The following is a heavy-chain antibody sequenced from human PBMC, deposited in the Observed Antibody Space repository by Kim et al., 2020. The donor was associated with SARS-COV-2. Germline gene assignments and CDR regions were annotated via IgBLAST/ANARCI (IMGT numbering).Heavy chain of an antibody. CDR3: AKDTLRYFDWLLVSYGM. J-gene: IGHJ6*01. V-gene: IGHV3-30*18. D-gene: IGHD3-9*01. Sequence: GGSLRLSCAASGFTFSSYGMHWVRQAPGKGLEWVAVISYDGSNKYYADSVKGRFTISRDNSKNTLYLQMNSLRAEDTAVYYCAKDTLRYFDWLLVSYGM. CDR1: GFTFSSYG. CDR2: ISYDGSNK.